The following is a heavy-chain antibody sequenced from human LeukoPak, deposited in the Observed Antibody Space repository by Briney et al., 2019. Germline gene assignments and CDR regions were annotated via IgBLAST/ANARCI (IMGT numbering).Heavy chain of an antibody. CDR2: ISISSSTI. Sequence: PGGSLRLSCAASGFTFSTYSMNWVRQAPGKGLEWVSYISISSSTIHYADSVKGRFTISRDNSKNTLYLQMNSLRAEDTAVYYCARGSGLERVGAIHFDYWGQGTLVTVSS. J-gene: IGHJ4*02. CDR3: ARGSGLERVGAIHFDY. CDR1: GFTFSTYS. V-gene: IGHV3-48*01. D-gene: IGHD1-26*01.